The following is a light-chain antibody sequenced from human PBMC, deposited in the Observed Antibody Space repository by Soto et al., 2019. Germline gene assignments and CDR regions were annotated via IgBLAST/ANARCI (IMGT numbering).Light chain of an antibody. CDR1: QSVRSN. J-gene: IGKJ3*01. Sequence: EIVMTQSPATLSVSPGERATLSCRASQSVRSNYLAWYQQKPGQAPRLLIYDASTRATGIPARFSGSGSGTEFTLTISVLQSEDLAVYFCQQYSDWPLTFGPGTKVDI. V-gene: IGKV3-15*01. CDR2: DAS. CDR3: QQYSDWPLT.